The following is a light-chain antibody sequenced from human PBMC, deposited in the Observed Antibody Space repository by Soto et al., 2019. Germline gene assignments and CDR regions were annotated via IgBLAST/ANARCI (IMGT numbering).Light chain of an antibody. V-gene: IGKV3-20*01. Sequence: EIVLTQSPDTLSLSPGERATLSCRASQSVSSSYLAWYQQKPGQAPRLLIYGASSRATGIPDRFSGSGSGTDFTLTISRLEPEDFAVYYCQQCGASTWPCGQGTEADIK. J-gene: IGKJ1*01. CDR1: QSVSSSY. CDR2: GAS. CDR3: QQCGASTWP.